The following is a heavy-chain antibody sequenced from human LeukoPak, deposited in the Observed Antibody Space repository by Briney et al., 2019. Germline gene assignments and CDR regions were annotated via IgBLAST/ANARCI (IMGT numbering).Heavy chain of an antibody. Sequence: GASVNVSCKASGYTFTSYDINWVRQAPGQGFEWIGWMSPSTGNTGYAQKFQGRVTMTRYTSVSTAYMELSSLRSEDTAVYYCVGGAPNWGFDFWGQGTLVTVSS. CDR3: VGGAPNWGFDF. CDR1: GYTFTSYD. CDR2: MSPSTGNT. V-gene: IGHV1-8*01. D-gene: IGHD7-27*01. J-gene: IGHJ4*02.